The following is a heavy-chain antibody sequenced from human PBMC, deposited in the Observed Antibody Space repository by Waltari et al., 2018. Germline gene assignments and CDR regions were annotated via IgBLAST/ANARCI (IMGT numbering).Heavy chain of an antibody. Sequence: VQLQESGPGLVKPSGALSLTGTVPGGPLSSHSGRWIRQPPGKGPEWIGYIYTSGSTNYNPSLKSRVTISGDTSKNQFSLKLSSVTAADTAVYYCARGVVYYYYGMDVWGQGTTVTVSS. D-gene: IGHD2-15*01. CDR1: GGPLSSHS. J-gene: IGHJ6*02. CDR3: ARGVVYYYYGMDV. CDR2: IYTSGST. V-gene: IGHV4-59*11.